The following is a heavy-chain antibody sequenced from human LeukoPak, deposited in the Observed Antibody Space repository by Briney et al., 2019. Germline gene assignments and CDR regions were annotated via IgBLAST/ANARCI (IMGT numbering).Heavy chain of an antibody. D-gene: IGHD4-17*01. CDR3: ARQIMTTVTTDWFDP. V-gene: IGHV4-59*01. CDR2: IYYSGST. J-gene: IGHJ5*02. CDR1: GGSISSYY. Sequence: SETLSLTCTVSGGSISSYYWSWIRQPPGKGLEWIGYIYYSGSTNYNPSLKRRVTISVDTSKNQFSLKLSSVTAADTAVYYCARQIMTTVTTDWFDPWGQGTLVTVSS.